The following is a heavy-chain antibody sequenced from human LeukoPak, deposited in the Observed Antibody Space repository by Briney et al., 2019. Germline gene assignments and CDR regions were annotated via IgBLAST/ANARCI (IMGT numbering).Heavy chain of an antibody. V-gene: IGHV3-64D*06. J-gene: IGHJ4*02. CDR3: VKDGSGIYYTYYFDY. D-gene: IGHD3-10*01. Sequence: GGSLRLSCSASGFTFSRYAMHWVRQAPGKGLEYVSAISSNGGSTYYADSVKGRFTISRDNSKNTLYLQMSSLRAEDTAEYYCVKDGSGIYYTYYFDYWGQGTLVTVSS. CDR1: GFTFSRYA. CDR2: ISSNGGST.